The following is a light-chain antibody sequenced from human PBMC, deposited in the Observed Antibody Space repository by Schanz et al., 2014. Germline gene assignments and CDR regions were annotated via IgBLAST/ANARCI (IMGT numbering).Light chain of an antibody. V-gene: IGKV4-1*01. CDR3: QQYYSTPPT. CDR1: QSVLYSSNNKNY. Sequence: DIVMTQSPDSLAVSLGERATINCKSSQSVLYSSNNKNYLVWYQQKPGQPPKVVIYWASTRESGVPDRFSGSGSGTDFTLTISSLQAEDVAVYYCQQYYSTPPTFGQGTKLEIK. J-gene: IGKJ2*01. CDR2: WAS.